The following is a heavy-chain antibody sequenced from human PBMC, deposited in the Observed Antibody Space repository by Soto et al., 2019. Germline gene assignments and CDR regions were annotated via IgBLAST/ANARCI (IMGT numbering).Heavy chain of an antibody. V-gene: IGHV4-30-4*01. CDR3: ARGPSGDKVHY. CDR1: GFSITSDYSF. CDR2: IFDSGTT. D-gene: IGHD7-27*01. Sequence: SETLSLTCTFSGFSITSDYSFWSWIRQPPGEGLEWIGHIFDSGTTYTNPSLRSQVAISLDTSKNHFSLTLSSVTAADTAVYYCARGPSGDKVHYWGQGALVTVSS. J-gene: IGHJ4*02.